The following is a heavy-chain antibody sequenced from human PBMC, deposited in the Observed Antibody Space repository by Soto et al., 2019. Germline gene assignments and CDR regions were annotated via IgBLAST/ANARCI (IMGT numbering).Heavy chain of an antibody. CDR1: GGSISSSSYY. V-gene: IGHV4-39*01. D-gene: IGHD3-10*01. CDR3: ARRLDYYYGSGSYYV. J-gene: IGHJ4*02. Sequence: SETLSLTCTVSGGSISSSSYYWGWIRQPPGKGLEWIGSIYYSGSTYYNPSLKSRVTISVDTSKNQFSLKLSSVTAADTAVYYCARRLDYYYGSGSYYVWGQGTLVTVSS. CDR2: IYYSGST.